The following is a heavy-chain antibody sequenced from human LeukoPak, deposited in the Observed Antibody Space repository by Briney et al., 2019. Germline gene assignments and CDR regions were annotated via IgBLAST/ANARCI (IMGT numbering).Heavy chain of an antibody. CDR3: VRGWSPLGYYYYGMDV. Sequence: GGSLRLSCAASGITFSSYSMNWVRQAPGKGLEWVSYISSSSSTINYADSVKGRFTISRDNAKNSLYLQMNSLRDEDTAVYYCVRGWSPLGYYYYGMDVWGQGTTVTVSS. D-gene: IGHD6-19*01. V-gene: IGHV3-48*02. J-gene: IGHJ6*02. CDR2: ISSSSSTI. CDR1: GITFSSYS.